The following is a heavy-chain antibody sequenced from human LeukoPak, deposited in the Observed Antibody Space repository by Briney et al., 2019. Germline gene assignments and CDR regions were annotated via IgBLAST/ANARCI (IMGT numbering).Heavy chain of an antibody. CDR2: ISYDGSKI. Sequence: GGSLRLPCAASGFTFSNFGLHWVRQAPGKGLEWVAVISYDGSKIYYADSVKGRFTISRDNSKNTLYLQMNSLRAEDTAVYYCAKDPGSSWYGYYFDYWGQGAQVTVSS. CDR1: GFTFSNFG. D-gene: IGHD6-13*01. CDR3: AKDPGSSWYGYYFDY. V-gene: IGHV3-30*18. J-gene: IGHJ4*02.